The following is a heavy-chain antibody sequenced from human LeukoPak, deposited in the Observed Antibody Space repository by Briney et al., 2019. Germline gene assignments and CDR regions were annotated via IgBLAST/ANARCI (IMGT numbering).Heavy chain of an antibody. CDR3: ARHPSGGSSQNYYYYGMDV. Sequence: SETLSLTCTVSGGFISSYYWSWIRQPPGKGLEWIGYIYYSGSTNYNPSLKSRVTISVDTSKNQFSLKLSSVTAADTAVYYCARHPSGGSSQNYYYYGMDVWGQGTTVTVSS. CDR2: IYYSGST. D-gene: IGHD6-13*01. CDR1: GGFISSYY. J-gene: IGHJ6*02. V-gene: IGHV4-59*08.